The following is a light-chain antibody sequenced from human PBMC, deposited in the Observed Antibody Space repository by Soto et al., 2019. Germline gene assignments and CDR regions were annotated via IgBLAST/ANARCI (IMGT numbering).Light chain of an antibody. CDR1: QSVSNW. CDR3: QQYDSYSWT. Sequence: DIQMTQSPSTLSASVGERVTITCRASQSVSNWLAWYQQKPGKAPNLLIYDVSSLESGVPSRFSGSGSGTEFILTISRLQPDDFAPYYCQQYDSYSWTFGQGTKVEMK. CDR2: DVS. V-gene: IGKV1-5*01. J-gene: IGKJ1*01.